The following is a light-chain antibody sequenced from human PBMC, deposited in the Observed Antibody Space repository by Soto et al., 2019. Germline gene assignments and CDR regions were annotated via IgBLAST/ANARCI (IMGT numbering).Light chain of an antibody. Sequence: EIVLTQSPGTLSLSPGEIATLSFSASQSVSSSYLAWYQQKPGQAPRLLIYGASSRATGIPDRFSGSGSGTDFTLTISRLEPEDFAVYYCHHYGSSPPFTFGPGTKVDIK. CDR2: GAS. CDR3: HHYGSSPPFT. CDR1: QSVSSSY. V-gene: IGKV3-20*01. J-gene: IGKJ3*01.